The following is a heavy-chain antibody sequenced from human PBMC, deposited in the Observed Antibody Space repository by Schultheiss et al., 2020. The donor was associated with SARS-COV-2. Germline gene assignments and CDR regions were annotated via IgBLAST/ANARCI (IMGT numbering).Heavy chain of an antibody. Sequence: GESLKISCAASGFTFSSYAMHWVRQAPGKGLEWVGRIKSKTDGGTTDYAAPVKGRFTISRDDSKNTLYLQMNSLKTEDTAVYYCTTEDGTYYYGMDVWGQGTTVTVSS. CDR3: TTEDGTYYYGMDV. CDR2: IKSKTDGGTT. J-gene: IGHJ6*02. CDR1: GFTFSSYA. V-gene: IGHV3-15*07. D-gene: IGHD6-6*01.